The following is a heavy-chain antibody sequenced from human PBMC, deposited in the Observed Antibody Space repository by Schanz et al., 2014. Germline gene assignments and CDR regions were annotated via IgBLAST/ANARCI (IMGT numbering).Heavy chain of an antibody. CDR1: RSTFSSYT. CDR3: ARDGVDAAAGGNY. Sequence: QVQLVPSGAEVKKPGSSVKVSCKASRSTFSSYTISWVRQARGQGLEWVGRFIPILDVGNYAQKFQGRVTMTRDTSTSTVYMELSSLRSEDTAVYYCARDGVDAAAGGNYWGQGTLVTVSS. V-gene: IGHV1-69*08. D-gene: IGHD6-13*01. J-gene: IGHJ4*02. CDR2: FIPILDVG.